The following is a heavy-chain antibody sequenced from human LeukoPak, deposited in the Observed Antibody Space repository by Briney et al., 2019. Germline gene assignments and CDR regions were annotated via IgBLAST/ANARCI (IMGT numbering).Heavy chain of an antibody. V-gene: IGHV3-21*01. J-gene: IGHJ4*02. CDR2: ISSSSSYI. CDR3: ARDASSSAFDH. Sequence: KAGGSLRLSCAASGLSFSRYTMTWVRQAPGKGLEWVSSISSSSSYIYYAHSVKGRFTISRDNAKNSLFLEMNSLRAEDTAMYYCARDASSSAFDHWGQGTLVTVSS. CDR1: GLSFSRYT. D-gene: IGHD6-6*01.